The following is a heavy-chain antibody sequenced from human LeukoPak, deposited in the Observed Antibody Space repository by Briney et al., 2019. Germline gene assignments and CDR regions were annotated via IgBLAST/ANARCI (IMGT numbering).Heavy chain of an antibody. D-gene: IGHD3-10*01. Sequence: GGSLRLSCAASGFTFSSYGMHWVRQAPGKGLEWGAGIWYDGSNKYYADSVKGRFTISRDNSKNTLYLQMNSLRAEDTAVYYCAKHAYGSGKQAIDYWGQGTLVTVSS. CDR2: IWYDGSNK. J-gene: IGHJ4*02. V-gene: IGHV3-33*06. CDR3: AKHAYGSGKQAIDY. CDR1: GFTFSSYG.